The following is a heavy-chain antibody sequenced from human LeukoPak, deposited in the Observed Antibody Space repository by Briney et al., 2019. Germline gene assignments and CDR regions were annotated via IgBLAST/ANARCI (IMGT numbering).Heavy chain of an antibody. CDR2: IYYSGST. J-gene: IGHJ5*02. V-gene: IGHV4-39*01. CDR1: GGSISSNKYY. Sequence: KASETLSLTCTVSGGSISSNKYYWGWIRQPPGEGLEWIGSIYYSGSTYYNPSLKSRVTISVDTSKNQFSLKLSSVTAADTAVYYCARTISITMVRGSVAVDWFDPWGQGTLVTVSS. D-gene: IGHD3-10*01. CDR3: ARTISITMVRGSVAVDWFDP.